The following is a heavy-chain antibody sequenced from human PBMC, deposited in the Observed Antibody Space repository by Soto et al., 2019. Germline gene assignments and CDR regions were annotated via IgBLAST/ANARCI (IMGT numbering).Heavy chain of an antibody. D-gene: IGHD6-13*01. J-gene: IGHJ6*02. CDR2: IYTTRST. CDR3: ARDLSSTSLPAAYYSGMDV. V-gene: IGHV4-4*07. CDR1: GGSISSYY. Sequence: SETLSLTCTVSGGSISSYYWSWIRQPAGKGLEWIGRIYTTRSTKYNPSLKSRVTMSVDTSRNQFSLKLSSVTAADTAVYYCARDLSSTSLPAAYYSGMDVWGQGTTVTVSS.